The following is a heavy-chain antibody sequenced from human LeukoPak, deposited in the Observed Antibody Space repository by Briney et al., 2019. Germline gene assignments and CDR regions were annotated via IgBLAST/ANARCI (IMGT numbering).Heavy chain of an antibody. V-gene: IGHV1-2*02. Sequence: ASVKVSCKASGYTFNDSYIHWVRQAPGQGLEWMGWINPKSGATSYAQKFQGRVTMTRDTSITTAYMELNSLTSDDTAVFYCAKDSSYYGSGSYYNSDYWGQGTLVTVSS. CDR3: AKDSSYYGSGSYYNSDY. D-gene: IGHD3-10*01. J-gene: IGHJ4*02. CDR2: INPKSGAT. CDR1: GYTFNDSY.